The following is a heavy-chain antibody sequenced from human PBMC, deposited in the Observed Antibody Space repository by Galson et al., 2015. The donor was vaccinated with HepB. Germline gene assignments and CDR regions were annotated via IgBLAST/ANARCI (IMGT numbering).Heavy chain of an antibody. CDR2: INPSGGST. CDR1: GYTFTSYH. CDR3: ARGALVAVVRGTLNNWFDP. V-gene: IGHV1-46*01. D-gene: IGHD2-15*01. Sequence: SVKVSCKASGYTFTSYHMHWVRQAPGQGLEWMGIINPSGGSTSYAQKFQGRVTMTRDTSTSTAYMELRSLRSDDTAVYYRARGALVAVVRGTLNNWFDPWGQGTLVTVSS. J-gene: IGHJ5*02.